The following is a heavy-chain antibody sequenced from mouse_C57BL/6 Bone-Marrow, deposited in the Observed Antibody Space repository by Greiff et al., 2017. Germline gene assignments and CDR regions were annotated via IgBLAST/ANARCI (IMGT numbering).Heavy chain of an antibody. CDR2: IDPSDSYT. D-gene: IGHD2-1*01. J-gene: IGHJ2*01. CDR3: ARNDYGNRDYFDY. CDR1: GYTFTSYW. V-gene: IGHV1-59*01. Sequence: QVQLQQPGAELVRPGTSVKLSCKASGYTFTSYWMHWVKQRPGQGLEWIGVIDPSDSYTNYNQKFKGKATLTVDTSSSTAYMQLSSLTSEDSAVYYCARNDYGNRDYFDYGGQGTTLTVSS.